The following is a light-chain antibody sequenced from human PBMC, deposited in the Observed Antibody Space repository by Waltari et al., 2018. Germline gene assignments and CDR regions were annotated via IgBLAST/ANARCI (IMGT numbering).Light chain of an antibody. CDR2: GKN. J-gene: IGLJ2*01. CDR3: NSRDSSGNFVV. V-gene: IGLV3-19*01. Sequence: SSELTQDPAVSVALGQTVRITCQGDSLRSYYAIWYQQKPGQAPVLVIYGKNNRPSGIPDRFSGSSSGNTASLTITGAQAEDEADYYCNSRDSSGNFVVFGGGTKLTVL. CDR1: SLRSYY.